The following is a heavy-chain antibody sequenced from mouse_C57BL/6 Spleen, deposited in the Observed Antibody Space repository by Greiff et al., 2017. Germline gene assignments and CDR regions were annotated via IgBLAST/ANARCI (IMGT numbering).Heavy chain of an antibody. CDR3: GRNDGSSYFDY. D-gene: IGHD1-1*01. Sequence: QVHVKQSGAELMKPGASVKLSCKATGYTFPGYWIEWVNQRPGHGLEWIGEILPGSGSTNYNEQFKGKATFTADTTTKTAYMQHSSLTAEDATIYYCGRNDGSSYFDYWGQGTTLTVSS. V-gene: IGHV1-9*01. CDR1: GYTFPGYW. CDR2: ILPGSGST. J-gene: IGHJ2*01.